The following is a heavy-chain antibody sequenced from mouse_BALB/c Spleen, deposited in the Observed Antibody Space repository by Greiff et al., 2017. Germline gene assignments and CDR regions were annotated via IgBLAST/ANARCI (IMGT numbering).Heavy chain of an antibody. CDR2: ISYSGST. Sequence: VQLQQSGPGLVKPSQSLSLTCTVTGYSITSDYAWNWIRQFPGNKLEWMGYISYSGSTSYNPSLKSRISITRDTSKNQFFLQLNSVTTEDTATYYCARGITPDAMDYWGQGTSVTVSS. J-gene: IGHJ4*01. CDR1: GYSITSDYA. CDR3: ARGITPDAMDY. D-gene: IGHD1-1*01. V-gene: IGHV3-2*02.